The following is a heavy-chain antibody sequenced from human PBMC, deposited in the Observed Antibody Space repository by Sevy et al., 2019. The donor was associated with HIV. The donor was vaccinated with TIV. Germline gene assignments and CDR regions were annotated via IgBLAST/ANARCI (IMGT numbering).Heavy chain of an antibody. CDR2: ISSNGDNA. D-gene: IGHD1-26*01. CDR1: GFTFRTYA. V-gene: IGHV3-30-3*01. Sequence: GSLRLSCAASGFTFRTYAFHWVRQTPGRGLEWIGLISSNGDNAFYANSVRGRFTISRDKSMNTLYLQMTSLTPDDTAVYYCARGPEWELTSFLSHWGQGTLVTVSS. CDR3: ARGPEWELTSFLSH. J-gene: IGHJ4*02.